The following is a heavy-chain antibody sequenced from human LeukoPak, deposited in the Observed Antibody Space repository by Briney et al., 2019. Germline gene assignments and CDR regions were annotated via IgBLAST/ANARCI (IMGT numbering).Heavy chain of an antibody. J-gene: IGHJ4*02. V-gene: IGHV3-53*01. CDR2: IYSGGST. D-gene: IGHD1-26*01. CDR1: GFTVSSNY. CDR3: ARVDYSGTYYFDY. Sequence: PGGSLRLSCAASGFTVSSNYMSWVRQAPGKGLAWVSVIYSGGSTYYADSVKGRFTISRDNSKNTLYLQMNSLRAEDTAVYYCARVDYSGTYYFDYWGQGTLVTVSS.